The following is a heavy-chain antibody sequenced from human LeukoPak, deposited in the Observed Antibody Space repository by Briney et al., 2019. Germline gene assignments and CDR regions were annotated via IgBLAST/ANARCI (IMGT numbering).Heavy chain of an antibody. CDR1: GFTFSSYG. CDR2: TRYDGSDK. V-gene: IGHV3-30*02. Sequence: PGGSLRLSCAASGFTFSSYGMHWVRQAPGKGLEWVAFTRYDGSDKYYVDSVKGRFTISRDNPKNTLYLQMNSLRAEDTAMYFCAKDRHVWGYSYGQTFDYWGQGTLVIVSS. J-gene: IGHJ4*02. CDR3: AKDRHVWGYSYGQTFDY. D-gene: IGHD5-18*01.